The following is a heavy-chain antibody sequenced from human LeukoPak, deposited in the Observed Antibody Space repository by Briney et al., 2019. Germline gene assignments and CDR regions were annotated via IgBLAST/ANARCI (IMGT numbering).Heavy chain of an antibody. CDR3: AKDSNSGSYFFRY. D-gene: IGHD1-26*01. CDR2: ISGSGGST. Sequence: PGGSLRLSCAASGFTFSSYAMSWVRQAPGKGLEWVSAISGSGGSTYYADSVKGRFTTSRDNSKNTLYLQMNSLRAEDTAVYYCAKDSNSGSYFFRYWGQGTLVTVSS. CDR1: GFTFSSYA. V-gene: IGHV3-23*01. J-gene: IGHJ4*02.